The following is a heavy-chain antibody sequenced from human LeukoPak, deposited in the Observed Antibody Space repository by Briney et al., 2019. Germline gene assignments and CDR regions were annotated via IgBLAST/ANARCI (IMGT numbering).Heavy chain of an antibody. CDR3: ARVYGDYRTWDY. CDR2: INSDGSIT. Sequence: GGSLRLSCAASGFTFSSYWMHWVRHAPGKGLVWVSRINSDGSITNYADSVKGRFTISRDNAKNTLYLQLNSLRAEDTAVYYCARVYGDYRTWDYWGQGTLVTVSS. V-gene: IGHV3-74*01. CDR1: GFTFSSYW. D-gene: IGHD4-17*01. J-gene: IGHJ4*02.